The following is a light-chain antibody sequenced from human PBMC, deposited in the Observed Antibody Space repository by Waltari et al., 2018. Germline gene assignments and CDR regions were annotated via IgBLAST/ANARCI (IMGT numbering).Light chain of an antibody. CDR1: QSVTTN. CDR2: DTS. J-gene: IGKJ1*01. Sequence: EVLMTQSPATLSVSPGERFTLSCRASQSVTTNLAWYQQKPGQAPRLLIYDTSTRAPGFPARFSGSGSETEFTLIISSLQSEDFAVYYCQQYNNWPLTFGQGTRVEIK. CDR3: QQYNNWPLT. V-gene: IGKV3-15*01.